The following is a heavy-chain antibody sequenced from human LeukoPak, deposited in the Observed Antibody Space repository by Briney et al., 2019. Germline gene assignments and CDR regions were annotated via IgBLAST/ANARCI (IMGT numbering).Heavy chain of an antibody. Sequence: PSETLSLTCTVSGYSISSGYYWGWIRQPPGKGLEWIGSIYHGGSTYYNPSLKSRVTISVDTSKNQFSPKLSSVTAADMAVYYCAREIYDILTGYYRAFDYWGQGTLVTVSS. CDR3: AREIYDILTGYYRAFDY. J-gene: IGHJ4*02. CDR1: GYSISSGYY. V-gene: IGHV4-38-2*02. D-gene: IGHD3-9*01. CDR2: IYHGGST.